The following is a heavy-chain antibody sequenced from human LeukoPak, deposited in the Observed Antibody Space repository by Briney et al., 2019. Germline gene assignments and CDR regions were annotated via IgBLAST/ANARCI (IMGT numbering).Heavy chain of an antibody. D-gene: IGHD3-16*01. CDR1: GFSFSSHA. V-gene: IGHV3-23*01. CDR2: ISSGGDYT. Sequence: GGSLRLSCAASGFSFSSHALNWVRQAPGKGLEWVSGISSGGDYTFYADSVKGRLTISRDNSENTVYLQMSGLRVEDTAVYYCAKSFRESSYEVIDSWGQGTLVTVTS. J-gene: IGHJ4*02. CDR3: AKSFRESSYEVIDS.